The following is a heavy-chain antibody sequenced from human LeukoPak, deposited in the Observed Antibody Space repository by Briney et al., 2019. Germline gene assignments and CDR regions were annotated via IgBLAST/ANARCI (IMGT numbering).Heavy chain of an antibody. V-gene: IGHV3-48*02. CDR1: GFTLSSYN. J-gene: IGHJ4*02. CDR3: ARTYNSGWYFDY. CDR2: ISSRGSSI. D-gene: IGHD6-19*01. Sequence: GGSLRLSCATSGFTLSSYNMNWVRQAPGKGLEWVSYISSRGSSIQYADSVKGRFTISRDNAKNSLYLQMDSLRDDDTAVYCCARTYNSGWYFDYWGQGTLVTVSS.